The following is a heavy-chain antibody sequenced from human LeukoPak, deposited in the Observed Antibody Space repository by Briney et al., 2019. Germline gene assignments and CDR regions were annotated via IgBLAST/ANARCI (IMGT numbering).Heavy chain of an antibody. D-gene: IGHD6-13*01. V-gene: IGHV3-74*01. CDR1: GFIFSSYW. Sequence: GGSLRLSCAASGFIFSSYWMHWVRQAPGKGLAWVSRIHSYGSGTTYADSVKGRFTISRDNAKNTLYLQMTGLRDEDAAVYYCARGRSSSSWSDYWGQGTLVTVSS. CDR3: ARGRSSSSWSDY. J-gene: IGHJ4*02. CDR2: IHSYGSGT.